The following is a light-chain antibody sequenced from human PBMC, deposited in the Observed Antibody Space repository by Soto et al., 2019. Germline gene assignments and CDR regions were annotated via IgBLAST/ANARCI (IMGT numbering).Light chain of an antibody. J-gene: IGLJ3*02. CDR3: AAWDESLSGRV. V-gene: IGLV1-44*01. CDR2: GDN. CDR1: SSNIGRNT. Sequence: QSVLTQPPSASGTPVQRVTMSCSGGSSNIGRNTVSWYQQLPGTAPKVLISGDNQRSSGVPDRFSGSKSGTSASLAISGLQSEDEADYYCAAWDESLSGRVFGGGTTLTVL.